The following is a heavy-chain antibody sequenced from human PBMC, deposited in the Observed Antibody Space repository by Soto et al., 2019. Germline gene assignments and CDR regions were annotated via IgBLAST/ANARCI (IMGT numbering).Heavy chain of an antibody. CDR2: INIDGSST. D-gene: IGHD5-12*01. Sequence: EVQLVESGGGLVQPGGSLRLSCAASGFTLSSYWMHWVRQAPGKGLVWISRINIDGSSTSYADSVKGRFTISSDNAKNTLYLQVNSLRAEDTAVYYCARSRDGYNFVGDCWGQGTLVTVSS. V-gene: IGHV3-74*01. J-gene: IGHJ4*02. CDR3: ARSRDGYNFVGDC. CDR1: GFTLSSYW.